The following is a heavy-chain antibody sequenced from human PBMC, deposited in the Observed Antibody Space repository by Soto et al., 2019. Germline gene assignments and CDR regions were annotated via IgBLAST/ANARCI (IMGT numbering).Heavy chain of an antibody. CDR2: IYYSGST. CDR3: ARGGDYYDSSGYYYGWFYP. J-gene: IGHJ5*02. V-gene: IGHV4-61*01. Sequence: QVQLQESGPGLVKPSETLSLTCTVSGGSVSSGSYYWSWIRQPPGKGLEWIGYIYYSGSTNYNPSREGRVTISVYTSKNQFSLKPTSVTAADTAVYYCARGGDYYDSSGYYYGWFYPWGQGTLVTVSS. D-gene: IGHD3-22*01. CDR1: GGSVSSGSYY.